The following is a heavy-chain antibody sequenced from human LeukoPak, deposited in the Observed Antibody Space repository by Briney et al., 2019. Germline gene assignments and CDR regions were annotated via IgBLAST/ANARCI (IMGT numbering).Heavy chain of an antibody. Sequence: SVKVSCKASGGTSSSYAISWVRQAPGQGLEWMGRIIPIFGTANYAQKFQGRVTITTDESTSTAYMELSSLRSEDTAVYYCATYNDYYYDSSSSLPDYWGQGTLVTVSS. CDR1: GGTSSSYA. CDR3: ATYNDYYYDSSSSLPDY. J-gene: IGHJ4*02. CDR2: IIPIFGTA. D-gene: IGHD3-22*01. V-gene: IGHV1-69*05.